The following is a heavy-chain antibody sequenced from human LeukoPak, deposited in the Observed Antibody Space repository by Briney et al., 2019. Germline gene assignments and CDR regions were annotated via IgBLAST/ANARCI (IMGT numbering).Heavy chain of an antibody. D-gene: IGHD3-16*01. CDR3: AREGTKTGGHWFDP. CDR1: GFSFSYYA. CDR2: ISSDGRNK. V-gene: IGHV3-30*04. Sequence: GGSLRLSCAASGFSFSYYAMYWVRQAPGKGLEWVAVISSDGRNKYYADSVRGRFTISRDNSKSTLYLQMNSLRVEDTAVYYCAREGTKTGGHWFDPWGQGTLVTVSS. J-gene: IGHJ5*02.